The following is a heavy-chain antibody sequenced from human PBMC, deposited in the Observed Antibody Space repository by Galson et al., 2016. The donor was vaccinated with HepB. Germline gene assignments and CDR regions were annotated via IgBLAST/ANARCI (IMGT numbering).Heavy chain of an antibody. CDR3: AREGVRGGRNYGMDV. CDR2: INPNSGDT. V-gene: IGHV1-2*04. Sequence: SVKVSCKASGYTFTGDYIHWVRQAPGQGVEWMGWINPNSGDTNYAQKFQDWVTMTRDTSISTAYMELRRLRSGDTAVYYCAREGVRGGRNYGMDVWGQGTTVTVSS. J-gene: IGHJ6*02. CDR1: GYTFTGDY. D-gene: IGHD3-10*01.